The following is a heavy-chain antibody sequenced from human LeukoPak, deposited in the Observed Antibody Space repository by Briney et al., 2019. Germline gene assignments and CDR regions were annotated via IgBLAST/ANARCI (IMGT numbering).Heavy chain of an antibody. CDR1: GYSISSNYY. V-gene: IGHV4-38-2*02. CDR3: ARDGVVGPNHYAFDI. CDR2: IYHPVDT. Sequence: SETPSLTCTVSGYSISSNYYWAWIRQPPGKGLEWIGSIYHPVDTSYNPSLKSRITMSVDTSKNQYSLNLSSVTAADTAVYYCARDGVVGPNHYAFDIWGQGTMVTVSS. J-gene: IGHJ3*02. D-gene: IGHD2-15*01.